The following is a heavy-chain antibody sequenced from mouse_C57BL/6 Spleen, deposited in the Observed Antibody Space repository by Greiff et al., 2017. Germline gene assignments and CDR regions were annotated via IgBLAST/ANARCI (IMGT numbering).Heavy chain of an antibody. J-gene: IGHJ4*01. D-gene: IGHD3-2*02. CDR1: GFNIKDDY. CDR3: TTGSGYLYYAMDY. CDR2: IDPENGDT. V-gene: IGHV14-4*01. Sequence: EVQLQQSGAELVRPGASVKLSCTASGFNIKDDYMHWVKQRPEQGLEWIGWIDPENGDTEYASKFQGKATITADTSSNTAYLQLSSLTSEDTAVYYCTTGSGYLYYAMDYWGQGTSVTGSS.